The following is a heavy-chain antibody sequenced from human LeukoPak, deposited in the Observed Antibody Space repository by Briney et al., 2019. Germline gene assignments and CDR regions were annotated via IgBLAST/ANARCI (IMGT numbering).Heavy chain of an antibody. J-gene: IGHJ4*02. V-gene: IGHV3-11*04. CDR3: ARDRRGYCSSTSCPPPPRGVGY. CDR1: GLTLSDDY. D-gene: IGHD2-2*01. Sequence: GGSLRLSCAASGLTLSDDYMTWVRQAPGKGLESVLIMTTSGNIKSSADSVKGRFTISRDNAKNSLYLQMNSLRAEDTAVYYCARDRRGYCSSTSCPPPPRGVGYWGQGTLVTVSS. CDR2: MTTSGNIK.